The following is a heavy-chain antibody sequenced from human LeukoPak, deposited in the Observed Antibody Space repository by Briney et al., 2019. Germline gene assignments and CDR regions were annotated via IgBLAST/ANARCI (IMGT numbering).Heavy chain of an antibody. CDR2: INHSAST. V-gene: IGHV4-34*01. J-gene: IGHJ3*02. CDR1: GGPFRGDS. Sequence: PSETLSLTCAVYGGPFRGDSWSWLRQPPGKGLEWIGEINHSASTNYNPSLKSRVTISVDTSKNQFSLNLTSVTAADTAVYYCRTEGLAATGTQWHAVDIWGQGAMVTVSS. D-gene: IGHD6-13*01. CDR3: RTEGLAATGTQWHAVDI.